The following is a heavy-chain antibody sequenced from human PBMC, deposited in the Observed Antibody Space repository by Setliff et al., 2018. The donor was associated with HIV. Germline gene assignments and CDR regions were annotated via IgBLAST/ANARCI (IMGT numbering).Heavy chain of an antibody. D-gene: IGHD3-22*01. CDR2: ISAYNGNT. Sequence: ASVKVSCKASGYTLTSYDISWVRQAPGQGLEWMGWISAYNGNTNYAQKLQGRVTMTTDTSTSKAYMELRSLRSDDTAVYYCARGGVYYYDSSGWSMDYWGLGTLVTVSS. V-gene: IGHV1-18*01. J-gene: IGHJ4*02. CDR3: ARGGVYYYDSSGWSMDY. CDR1: GYTLTSYD.